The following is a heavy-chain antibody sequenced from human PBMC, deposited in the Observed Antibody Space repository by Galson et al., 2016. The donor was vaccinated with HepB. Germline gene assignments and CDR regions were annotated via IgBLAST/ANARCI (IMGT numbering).Heavy chain of an antibody. CDR3: ARDLNGAHYYAMDV. CDR1: GFSFDDHA. CDR2: ISWNSGII. D-gene: IGHD3-10*01. J-gene: IGHJ6*02. Sequence: SLRLSCAASGFSFDDHAMHWVRQAPGKGLEWVSGISWNSGIIGYADSVKGRFTISRDNAKNSLHLHMNSLRAEDTALYYCARDLNGAHYYAMDVWGQGTTVTVSS. V-gene: IGHV3-9*01.